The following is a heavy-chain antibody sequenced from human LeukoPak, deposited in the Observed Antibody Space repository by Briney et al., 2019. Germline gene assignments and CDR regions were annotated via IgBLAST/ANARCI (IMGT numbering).Heavy chain of an antibody. J-gene: IGHJ4*02. V-gene: IGHV3-30*04. CDR2: ISYDGSNK. CDR1: GFTFSSYA. Sequence: GRSLRLSCAASGFTFSSYAMHWVRQAPGKGLERVAVISYDGSNKYYADSVKGRFTISRDNSKNTLYLQMNSLRAEDTAVYYCARGSVRYDSSGYYYDYWGQGTLVTVSS. D-gene: IGHD3-22*01. CDR3: ARGSVRYDSSGYYYDY.